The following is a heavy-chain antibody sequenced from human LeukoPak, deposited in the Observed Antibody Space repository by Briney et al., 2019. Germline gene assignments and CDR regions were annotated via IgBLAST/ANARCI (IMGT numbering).Heavy chain of an antibody. J-gene: IGHJ6*03. CDR3: AKDGNSNAYYYYYMDV. V-gene: IGHV3-23*01. CDR2: ISGSGGST. Sequence: PGGSLRLSCAASGFTFSDYYMSWTRQAPGKELEWVSAISGSGGSTYYADSVKGRFTISRDNSKNTLYLQMNSLRAEDTAVYYCAKDGNSNAYYYYYMDVWGKGTTVTVSS. CDR1: GFTFSDYY. D-gene: IGHD4-23*01.